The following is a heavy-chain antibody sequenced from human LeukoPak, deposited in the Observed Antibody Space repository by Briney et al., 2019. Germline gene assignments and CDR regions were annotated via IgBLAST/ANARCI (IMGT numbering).Heavy chain of an antibody. D-gene: IGHD3-9*01. J-gene: IGHJ3*02. Sequence: PGGSLRLSCAASGFTFSSYSMNWVRQAPGKGLEWVSSISSSSSYIYYADLVKGRFTISRDNAKNSLYLQMNSLRAEDTAVYYCARDVYYDILTGYYTFDAFDIWGQGTMVTVSS. CDR1: GFTFSSYS. CDR2: ISSSSSYI. CDR3: ARDVYYDILTGYYTFDAFDI. V-gene: IGHV3-21*01.